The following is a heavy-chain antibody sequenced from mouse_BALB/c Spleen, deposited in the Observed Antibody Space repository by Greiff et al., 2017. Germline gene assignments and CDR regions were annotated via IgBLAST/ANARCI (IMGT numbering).Heavy chain of an antibody. V-gene: IGHV5-6*01. CDR1: GFTFSSYG. CDR3: ARRQLGPLAWFAY. D-gene: IGHD3-1*01. J-gene: IGHJ3*01. CDR2: ISSGGSYT. Sequence: EVQGVESGGDLVKPGGSLKLSCAASGFTFSSYGMSWVRQTPDKRLEWVATISSGGSYTYYPDSVKGRFTISRDNAKNTLYLQMSSLKSEDTAMYYCARRQLGPLAWFAYWGQGTLVTVSA.